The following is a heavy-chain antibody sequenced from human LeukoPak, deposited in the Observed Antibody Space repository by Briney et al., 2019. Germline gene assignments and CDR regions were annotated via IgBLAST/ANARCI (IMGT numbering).Heavy chain of an antibody. CDR1: GFTVRNTY. Sequence: GGSLRLSCAASGFTVRNTYMNWVRQAPGKGLEWVSVIYSGGGTYYADSVKGRFTISGDNSKNTLYLQMNSVRAEDTALYYCAKAFATMITVADAFDFWGPGTMVTVSS. CDR3: AKAFATMITVADAFDF. J-gene: IGHJ3*01. D-gene: IGHD3-22*01. CDR2: IYSGGGT. V-gene: IGHV3-66*01.